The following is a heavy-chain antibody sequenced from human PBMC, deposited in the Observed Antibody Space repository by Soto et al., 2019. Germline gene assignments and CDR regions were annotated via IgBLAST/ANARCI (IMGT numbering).Heavy chain of an antibody. D-gene: IGHD2-8*02. CDR2: MNPNSGNT. Sequence: QVQLVQSGAEVKKPGASVKVSCKASGYTFTSYDINWVRQATGQGLEWMGWMNPNSGNTGYAQKFQGRVTMTRNTSIRTAYMELSSLRSEDTAVYYCARGLPVLGDYYYYYMDVWGKGTTVTVSS. V-gene: IGHV1-8*01. CDR3: ARGLPVLGDYYYYYMDV. J-gene: IGHJ6*03. CDR1: GYTFTSYD.